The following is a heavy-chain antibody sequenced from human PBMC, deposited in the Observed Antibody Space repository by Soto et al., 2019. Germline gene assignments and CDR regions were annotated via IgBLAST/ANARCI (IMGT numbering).Heavy chain of an antibody. CDR1: GFTFSSYS. Sequence: PGGSLRVSCAASGFTFSSYSMHGVRQVPGKGLEWVSSICSSSSYIYYADSVKGRFTISRDNAKTSLYLQMKSLRAEDTAVYECASDDVAAAGFEYWGQGTMVTVSS. D-gene: IGHD6-13*01. J-gene: IGHJ4*02. CDR3: ASDDVAAAGFEY. CDR2: ICSSSSYI. V-gene: IGHV3-21*01.